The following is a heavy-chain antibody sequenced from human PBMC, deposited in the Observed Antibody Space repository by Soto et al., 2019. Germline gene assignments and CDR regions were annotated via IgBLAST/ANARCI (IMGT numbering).Heavy chain of an antibody. CDR1: GGTYSRYA. J-gene: IGHJ4*02. CDR3: ARDHYGYDY. CDR2: IIPIFGTA. V-gene: IGHV1-69*13. D-gene: IGHD5-18*01. Sequence: GASVTGSCKASGGTYSRYAISWVRQAPGQGLEWMGGIIPIFGTANYAQKFQGRVTITADESTSAAYMELSSLRSEDTAVYYCARDHYGYDYWGQGTLVTVS.